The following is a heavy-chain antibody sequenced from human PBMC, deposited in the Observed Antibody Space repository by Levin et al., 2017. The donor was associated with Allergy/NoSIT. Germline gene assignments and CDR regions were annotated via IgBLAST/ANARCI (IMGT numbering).Heavy chain of an antibody. Sequence: PGGSLRLSCAASGFTFTEYGMSWVRQAPGKGLEWVSIISGSRGRTYYADSVKGRFTISGDTSRNTLYLEMNSLRAEDTALYYCARSGGRSTFFGVAVPGYYGLDVWCQGTTVTVSS. J-gene: IGHJ6*02. CDR1: GFTFTEYG. CDR2: ISGSRGRT. D-gene: IGHD3-3*01. V-gene: IGHV3-23*01. CDR3: ARSGGRSTFFGVAVPGYYGLDV.